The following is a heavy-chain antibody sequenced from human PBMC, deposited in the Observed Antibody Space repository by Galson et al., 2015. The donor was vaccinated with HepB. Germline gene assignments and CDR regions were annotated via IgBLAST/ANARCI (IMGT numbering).Heavy chain of an antibody. Sequence: SLRLSCAASGFTFSDYYMSWIRQAPGKGLEWVSYISSSHSYTNYAESVKGRFTISRDNAKNSLYLQMNSLRAEDTAVYFCARGYDILTGYTSDFFYGKDVWGQGTTVTVSS. CDR1: GFTFSDYY. V-gene: IGHV3-11*06. CDR2: ISSSHSYT. J-gene: IGHJ6*02. D-gene: IGHD3-9*01. CDR3: ARGYDILTGYTSDFFYGKDV.